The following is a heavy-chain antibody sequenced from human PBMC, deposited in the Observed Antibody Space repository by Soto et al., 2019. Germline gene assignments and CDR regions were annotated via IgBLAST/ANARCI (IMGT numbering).Heavy chain of an antibody. J-gene: IGHJ4*02. D-gene: IGHD5-12*01. CDR2: ICYGGST. Sequence: PSETLSLTCTVSGDSLSRADYCWSWIRQAPGKGLEWIGYICYGGSTYHNPSLKSRTSMSVDTSKKQFSLTLTSVTAADTAVYYCARAESGLFDYWGQGRLVTVSS. V-gene: IGHV4-30-4*08. CDR1: GDSLSRADYC. CDR3: ARAESGLFDY.